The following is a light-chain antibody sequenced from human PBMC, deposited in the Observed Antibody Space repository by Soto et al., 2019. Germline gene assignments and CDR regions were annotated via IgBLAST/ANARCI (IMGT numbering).Light chain of an antibody. CDR2: WAS. Sequence: DIVMTQSPDSLAMSLGERATINCRSSQSVLSSSNNKNYLAWYQQKPGQAPELLIYWASTRESGVPDRFSGSGSGTDFTLTISSLQAEDVAVYYCQQYNSTPQTFGQGTRWIS. J-gene: IGKJ1*01. CDR1: QSVLSSSNNKNY. CDR3: QQYNSTPQT. V-gene: IGKV4-1*01.